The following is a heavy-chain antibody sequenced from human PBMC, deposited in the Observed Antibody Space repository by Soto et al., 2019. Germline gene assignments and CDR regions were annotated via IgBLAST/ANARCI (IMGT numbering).Heavy chain of an antibody. CDR2: ISAYNGNT. V-gene: IGHV1-18*01. CDR1: GYSFATSG. CDR3: ARAGQYYDSSGYAN. Sequence: QVKLVQSGTEVKQPGASMKVSCKASGYSFATSGISWVRQAPGQGREWMGWISAYNGNTNYDQKLQDRVTMTTDTSTSTAYLELRNLRSDDTAVYSCARAGQYYDSSGYANWGQVTLVTVAS. D-gene: IGHD3-22*01. J-gene: IGHJ4*02.